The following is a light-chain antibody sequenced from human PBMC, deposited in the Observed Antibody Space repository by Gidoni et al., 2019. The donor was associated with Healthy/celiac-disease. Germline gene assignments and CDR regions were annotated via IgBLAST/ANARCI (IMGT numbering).Light chain of an antibody. J-gene: IGKJ5*01. CDR2: DAS. V-gene: IGKV3-11*01. CDR3: QQRSNWPIT. CDR1: QSVSSY. Sequence: ATLSCRASQSVSSYLAWYQQKPGQAPRLLIYDASNRATGIPARFSGRGSGTDFTLTISSLEPEDFAVYYCQQRSNWPITFGQGTRLEIK.